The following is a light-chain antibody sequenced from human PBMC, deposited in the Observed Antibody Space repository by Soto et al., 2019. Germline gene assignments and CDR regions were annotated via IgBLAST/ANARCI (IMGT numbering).Light chain of an antibody. CDR1: QSVSSD. V-gene: IGKV3-15*01. Sequence: EIVLTQSPATLSLSPGESATLSCRASQSVSSDLAWYQQRPGQAPRLLVYVASTRATGIPVRLSGSGYGTEFTLTISSLQSEDLAVYYGQQYNIWPITFGQGTRLEIK. J-gene: IGKJ5*01. CDR2: VAS. CDR3: QQYNIWPIT.